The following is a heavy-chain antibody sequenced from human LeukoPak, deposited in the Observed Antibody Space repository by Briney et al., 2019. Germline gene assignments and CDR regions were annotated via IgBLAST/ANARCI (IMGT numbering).Heavy chain of an antibody. CDR2: ISYDGSNK. J-gene: IGHJ4*02. CDR3: ARGLVGYYYDSSGYPFDY. CDR1: GFTFSSYA. Sequence: GGSLRLSCAASGFTFSSYAMHWVRQAPGKGLEWVAVISYDGSNKYYADSVKGRFTISRDNSKNTLYLQMNSLRAEDTAVYYCARGLVGYYYDSSGYPFDYWGQGTLVTVSS. V-gene: IGHV3-30-3*01. D-gene: IGHD3-22*01.